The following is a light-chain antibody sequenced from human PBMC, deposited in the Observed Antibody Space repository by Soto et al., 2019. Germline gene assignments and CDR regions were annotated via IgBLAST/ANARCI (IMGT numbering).Light chain of an antibody. CDR2: GAS. CDR3: QQYSNWPPFT. CDR1: QSVGRD. V-gene: IGKV3-15*01. Sequence: DIVMTQSPATLSVSPGERATLSCRASQSVGRDVAWYQQKPGQAPRLLIYGASIRATGIPARFSGSGSGTEFTLAISSLQSEDFALYYCQQYSNWPPFTFGPETKVDIK. J-gene: IGKJ3*01.